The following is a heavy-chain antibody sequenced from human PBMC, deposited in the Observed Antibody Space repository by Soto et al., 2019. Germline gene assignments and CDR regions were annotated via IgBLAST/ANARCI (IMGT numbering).Heavy chain of an antibody. V-gene: IGHV1-46*03. CDR1: GYTFTSYY. J-gene: IGHJ6*03. D-gene: IGHD3-3*01. CDR3: ARDPHRITIFGVYMDV. CDR2: INPSGGST. Sequence: ASVKVSCKASGYTFTSYYMHWVRQAPGQGLEWMGIINPSGGSTSYAQKFQGRVTMTRDTSTSTVYMELSSLRAEDTAVYYCARDPHRITIFGVYMDVWGKGTTVTVSS.